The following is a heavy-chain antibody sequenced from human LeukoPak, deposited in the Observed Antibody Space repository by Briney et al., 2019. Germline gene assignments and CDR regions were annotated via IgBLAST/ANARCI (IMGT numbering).Heavy chain of an antibody. J-gene: IGHJ4*02. CDR2: IIPSFSLT. CDR1: GDTFSSYA. V-gene: IGHV1-69*04. D-gene: IGHD3-16*01. CDR3: ARELGGHYFDH. Sequence: ASVKVSCKASGDTFSSYAITWVRQAPGQGLEWMGRIIPSFSLTTYAQKFQGRATITADKSTSTVYMQPSSLRSEDTAVYYCARELGGHYFDHWGQGSLVTVSS.